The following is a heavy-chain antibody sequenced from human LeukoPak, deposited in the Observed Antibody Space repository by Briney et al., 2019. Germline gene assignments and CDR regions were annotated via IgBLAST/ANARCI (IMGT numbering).Heavy chain of an antibody. Sequence: SETLSLTCAVYGGSFNGYYWSWIRQPPGKGLEWIGEINHSGSTNYNPSLKSRVTISVDTSKNQFSLKLSSVTAADTAVYYCASRRYFDWLLLDYYFDYWGQGTLVTVSS. CDR2: INHSGST. J-gene: IGHJ4*02. CDR1: GGSFNGYY. D-gene: IGHD3-9*01. CDR3: ASRRYFDWLLLDYYFDY. V-gene: IGHV4-34*01.